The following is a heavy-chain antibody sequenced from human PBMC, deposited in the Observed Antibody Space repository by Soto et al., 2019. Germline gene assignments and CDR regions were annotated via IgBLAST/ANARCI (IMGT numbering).Heavy chain of an antibody. Sequence: QVQLLQSGAEVKKPGSSVRVSCEASGGSFRTYSISWVRQAPGQGLEWMGEIIPIFGTVNYAQKFQGRVTITADEPTTPVYMDLRSLRSADTAVYYCAKGAVAGTPTSYYYYGMDVWGQGTTVTVSS. CDR2: IIPIFGTV. V-gene: IGHV1-69*12. D-gene: IGHD6-19*01. CDR3: AKGAVAGTPTSYYYYGMDV. CDR1: GGSFRTYS. J-gene: IGHJ6*02.